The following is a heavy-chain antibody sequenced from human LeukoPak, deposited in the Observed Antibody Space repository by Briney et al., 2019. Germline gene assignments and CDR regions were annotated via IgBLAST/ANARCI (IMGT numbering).Heavy chain of an antibody. V-gene: IGHV1-18*01. CDR2: ISAYNGNT. CDR1: VYTFTSYG. Sequence: ASVKVSCKASVYTFTSYGISRVRQAPGQGHEGMGWISAYNGNTNHAQNLQGRVTMTTDTSTSTAYMELRSLRSDDTAVYYCARDHVIVGDDAFDIWGQGTMVTVSS. D-gene: IGHD3-22*01. CDR3: ARDHVIVGDDAFDI. J-gene: IGHJ3*02.